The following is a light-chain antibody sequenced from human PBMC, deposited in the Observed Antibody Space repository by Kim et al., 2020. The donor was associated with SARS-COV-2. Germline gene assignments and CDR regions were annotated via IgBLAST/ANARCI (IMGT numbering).Light chain of an antibody. J-gene: IGKJ2*01. CDR3: QHRRTWPLT. CDR2: DAS. Sequence: EIVLTQSPATLSLSPGERATLSWRASQYIDNWLAWYQQKPGQVPRLLIYDASNRATGIPARFSGSGSGTDFTLTISSHEPEDFAVYYCQHRRTWPLTFGQGTKLEI. CDR1: QYIDNW. V-gene: IGKV3-11*01.